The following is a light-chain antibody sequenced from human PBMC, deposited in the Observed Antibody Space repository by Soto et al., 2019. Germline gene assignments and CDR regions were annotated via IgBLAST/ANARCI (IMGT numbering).Light chain of an antibody. CDR1: SSDVGSYDR. J-gene: IGLJ1*01. CDR3: SSYTSSSTYV. V-gene: IGLV2-18*02. CDR2: DVS. Sequence: QSVLTQPPSVSGSPGQSVAFSCTGTSSDVGSYDRVSWYQQPPGTAPKLMIYDVSNRPSGVPDRFSGSKSGNTASLTISGLQAEDEADYYCSSYTSSSTYVFGTGTKLTVL.